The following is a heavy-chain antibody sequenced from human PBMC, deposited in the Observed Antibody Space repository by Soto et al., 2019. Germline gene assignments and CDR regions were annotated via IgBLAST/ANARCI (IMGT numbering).Heavy chain of an antibody. D-gene: IGHD3-16*02. CDR2: IYSGGST. Sequence: ESGGGLVPPGGSLRLSCAASGFTVRSNYMSWVRQAPGKGLEWVSVIYSGGSTYYADSVKGRFTISRDNSENTLYLQMNSLRDEDTAVYYCARVGTYYDYIWGSDPADYWGQGTLVTVSS. CDR1: GFTVRSNY. V-gene: IGHV3-66*01. CDR3: ARVGTYYDYIWGSDPADY. J-gene: IGHJ4*02.